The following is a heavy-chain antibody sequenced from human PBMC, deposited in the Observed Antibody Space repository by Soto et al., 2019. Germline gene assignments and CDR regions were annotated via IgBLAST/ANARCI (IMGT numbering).Heavy chain of an antibody. D-gene: IGHD2-21*01. CDR2: VYSSGTT. Sequence: LSLTCTVSGGSINSYWWSWIRQPAGKGLEWIGRVYSSGTTDYNPSLNSRATMSVETSKNQFSLKLSSVTAADTVVYYCARDIASYAYGEGYWGQGIQVTVSS. V-gene: IGHV4-4*07. CDR3: ARDIASYAYGEGY. J-gene: IGHJ4*02. CDR1: GGSINSYW.